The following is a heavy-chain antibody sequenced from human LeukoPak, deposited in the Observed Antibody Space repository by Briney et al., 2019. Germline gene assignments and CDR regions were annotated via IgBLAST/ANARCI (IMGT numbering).Heavy chain of an antibody. V-gene: IGHV5-51*01. CDR2: IYPDDSDT. J-gene: IGHJ5*02. Sequence: GESLKISCKASGFSFTSSWIGWVRQMPGTGLEWVGTIYPDDSDTKYSPSFQGQVTISVDKSINTAYLQWSSLQASDTAMYYCARHGRYSSGSRWFGPWGQGTLVTVSS. D-gene: IGHD3-22*01. CDR1: GFSFTSSW. CDR3: ARHGRYSSGSRWFGP.